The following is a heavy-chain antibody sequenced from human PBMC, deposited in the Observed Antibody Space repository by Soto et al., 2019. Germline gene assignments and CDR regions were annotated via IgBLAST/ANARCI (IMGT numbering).Heavy chain of an antibody. V-gene: IGHV4-34*01. J-gene: IGHJ5*02. Sequence: SETLSLTCAVYGGSFSGYYWNWIRQPPGKGLEWIGEINHSGSTNYNPSLKSRVTISVDTSKNQFSLKLSSVTAADTAVYYCARGLLRGFIAAAGRKSNWFDPWGQGTLVTVSS. CDR3: ARGLLRGFIAAAGRKSNWFDP. CDR1: GGSFSGYY. D-gene: IGHD6-13*01. CDR2: INHSGST.